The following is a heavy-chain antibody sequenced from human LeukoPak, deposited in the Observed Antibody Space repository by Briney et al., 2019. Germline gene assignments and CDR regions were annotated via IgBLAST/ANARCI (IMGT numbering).Heavy chain of an antibody. CDR1: GGSISSYY. CDR3: ARRPQPLWFGEFFYYFDY. V-gene: IGHV4-59*12. D-gene: IGHD3-10*01. J-gene: IGHJ4*02. Sequence: SETLSLTCTVSGGSISSYYWSWIRQPPGKGLEWIGYIYYSGSTNYNPSLKSRVTISVDTSKNQFSLKLSSVTAADTAVYYCARRPQPLWFGEFFYYFDYWGQGTLVTVSS. CDR2: IYYSGST.